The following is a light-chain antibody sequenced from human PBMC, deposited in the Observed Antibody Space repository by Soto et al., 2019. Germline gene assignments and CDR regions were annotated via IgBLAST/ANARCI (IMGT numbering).Light chain of an antibody. CDR1: QTITTS. J-gene: IGKJ1*01. Sequence: DIQMTPSPSTLSASVGDRVTITCRASQTITTSLAWYQQKPGKAPKLLIYKASSLESGVPSRFSGSGSGTEFTLTISSLQPDDFATYYCQQYDSYSLRTFGQGTKVEI. CDR3: QQYDSYSLRT. CDR2: KAS. V-gene: IGKV1-5*03.